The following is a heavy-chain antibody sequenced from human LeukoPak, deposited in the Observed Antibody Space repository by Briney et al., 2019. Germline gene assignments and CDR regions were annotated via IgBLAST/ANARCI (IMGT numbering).Heavy chain of an antibody. CDR1: GGSISSGGYY. J-gene: IGHJ6*02. Sequence: PSETLSLTCTVSGGSISSGGYYWSWIRQHPGKGLEWIGYIYYSGSTYYNPSLKSRVTISVDTSKNQFSLKLSSVTAADTAVYYCARAGYSGYEDGIDVWGQGTTVTVSS. D-gene: IGHD5-12*01. V-gene: IGHV4-31*03. CDR3: ARAGYSGYEDGIDV. CDR2: IYYSGST.